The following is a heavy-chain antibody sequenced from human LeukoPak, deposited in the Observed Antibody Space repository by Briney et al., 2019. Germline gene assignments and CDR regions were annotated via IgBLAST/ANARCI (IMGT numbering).Heavy chain of an antibody. CDR2: IYYSGST. J-gene: IGHJ6*03. D-gene: IGHD3-9*01. V-gene: IGHV4-39*01. Sequence: PSETLSLTCTVSGGSISSSSYYWGWIRQPPGKGLEWIGSIYYSGSTYYNPSLKSRVTISVDTSKNQFSLKLSSVTAADTAVYYCATVLRYFDWLLRPPYYYYYMDVWGKGTTVTVSS. CDR1: GGSISSSSYY. CDR3: ATVLRYFDWLLRPPYYYYYMDV.